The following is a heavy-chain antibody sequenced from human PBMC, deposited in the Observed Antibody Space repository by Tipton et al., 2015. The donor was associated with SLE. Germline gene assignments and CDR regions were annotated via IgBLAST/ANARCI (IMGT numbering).Heavy chain of an antibody. CDR1: GYSFTSYW. CDR2: IYPGDSDT. Sequence: QLVQSGAEVKKPGESLKISCTGSGYSFTSYWIGWVRQMPGKGLEWMGIIYPGDSDTRYSPSFQGQVTISADKSISTAYLQWSSLKASDTAMYYCARHPPRSSSRSSFDYWGQGTLVTVSS. J-gene: IGHJ4*02. V-gene: IGHV5-51*01. CDR3: ARHPPRSSSRSSFDY. D-gene: IGHD6-13*01.